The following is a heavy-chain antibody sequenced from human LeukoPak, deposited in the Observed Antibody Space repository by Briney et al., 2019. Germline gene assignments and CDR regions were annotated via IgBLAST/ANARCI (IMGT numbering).Heavy chain of an antibody. CDR2: FDPEDGET. CDR1: GYTLTELS. V-gene: IGHV1-24*01. J-gene: IGHJ4*02. Sequence: ASVKVSCTVSGYTLTELSMHWVRQAPGKGLEWVGGFDPEDGETIYAQKVQGRVTMTEDTSTDTAYMELSSLRSEDTAVYYCATRVLGSYYFLFDYWGQGTLVTVSS. D-gene: IGHD1-26*01. CDR3: ATRVLGSYYFLFDY.